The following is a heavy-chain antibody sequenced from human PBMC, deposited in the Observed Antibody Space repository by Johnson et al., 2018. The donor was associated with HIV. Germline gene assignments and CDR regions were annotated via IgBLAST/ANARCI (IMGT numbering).Heavy chain of an antibody. CDR2: IKEDGGAI. CDR1: GFLFSSQW. CDR3: ARRYSGSYGAFDI. D-gene: IGHD1-26*01. V-gene: IGHV3-7*05. Sequence: VQLVESGGGLVQSGGSLRLSCAASGFLFSSQWMSWVRQAPGKGPEWVASIKEDGGAIYYADSVEGRFTISRDNTKESLYLQMNNLRAEDTAVYYCARRYSGSYGAFDIWGQGTMVTVSS. J-gene: IGHJ3*02.